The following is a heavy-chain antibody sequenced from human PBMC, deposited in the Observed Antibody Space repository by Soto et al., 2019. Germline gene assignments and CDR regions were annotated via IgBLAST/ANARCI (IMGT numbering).Heavy chain of an antibody. V-gene: IGHV4-59*01. D-gene: IGHD5-18*01. Sequence: SETLSLTCTVSGGCISSYYWSWIRQPPGKGLEWIGYIYYSGSTNYNPSLKSRVTISVDTSKNQFSLKLSSVTAADTAVYYCARQTLVYSYGPPEFYYNHYPFDAWGKSRTVT. CDR2: IYYSGST. CDR3: ARQTLVYSYGPPEFYYNHYPFDA. CDR1: GGCISSYY. J-gene: IGHJ6*03.